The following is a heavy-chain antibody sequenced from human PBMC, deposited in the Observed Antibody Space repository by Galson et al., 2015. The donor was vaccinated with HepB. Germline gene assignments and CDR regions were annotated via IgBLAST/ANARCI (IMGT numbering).Heavy chain of an antibody. D-gene: IGHD3-22*01. Sequence: LTCTVSGGSISSSSYYRGWIRQPPGKGLEWIGSIYYSGSTYYSPSLKSRVTISVDTSKNQFSLKLSSVTAADTAVYYCARQPYYYDSSGYPSLFDPWGQGTLVTVSS. V-gene: IGHV4-39*01. CDR1: GGSISSSSYY. CDR3: ARQPYYYDSSGYPSLFDP. J-gene: IGHJ5*02. CDR2: IYYSGST.